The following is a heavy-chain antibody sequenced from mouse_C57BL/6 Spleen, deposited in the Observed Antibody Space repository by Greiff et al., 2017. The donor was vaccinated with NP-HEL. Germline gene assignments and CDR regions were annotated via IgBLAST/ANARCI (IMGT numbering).Heavy chain of an antibody. CDR2: INPGSGGT. CDR3: AREGSTGGFAY. J-gene: IGHJ3*01. CDR1: GYAFTNYL. V-gene: IGHV1-54*01. Sequence: VQLQQSGAELVRPGTSVKVSCKASGYAFTNYLIEWVKQRPGQGLEWIGVINPGSGGTNYNEKFKGKATLTADKSSSTAYMQLSSLTSEDSAVYFYAREGSTGGFAYWGQGTLVTVSA. D-gene: IGHD4-1*02.